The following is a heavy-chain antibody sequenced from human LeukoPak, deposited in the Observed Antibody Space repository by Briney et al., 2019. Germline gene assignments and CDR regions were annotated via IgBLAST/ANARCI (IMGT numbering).Heavy chain of an antibody. CDR2: ISAYNGNT. V-gene: IGHV1-18*01. Sequence: ASVKVSCKASGYTFTSYGISWVRQAPGQGLEWMGWISAYNGNTNYAQKLQGGVTMTTDTSTSTAYMELRSLRSDDTAVYYCATEHYLTDGYYTDYWGQGTLVTVSS. CDR1: GYTFTSYG. D-gene: IGHD5-24*01. J-gene: IGHJ4*02. CDR3: ATEHYLTDGYYTDY.